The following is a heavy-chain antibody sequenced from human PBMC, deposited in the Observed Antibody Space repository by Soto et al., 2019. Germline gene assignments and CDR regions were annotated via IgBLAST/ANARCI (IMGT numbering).Heavy chain of an antibody. Sequence: ASVKVSCKASGYTFTSYDINWVRQATGQGLEGMGWMNPNSGNTGYAQKFQGRVTMTRNTSISTAYMELSSLRSEDTAVYYCARRQRRYCTNGVCYTNNWFDPWGQGTLVTVSS. V-gene: IGHV1-8*01. J-gene: IGHJ5*02. D-gene: IGHD2-8*01. CDR1: GYTFTSYD. CDR3: ARRQRRYCTNGVCYTNNWFDP. CDR2: MNPNSGNT.